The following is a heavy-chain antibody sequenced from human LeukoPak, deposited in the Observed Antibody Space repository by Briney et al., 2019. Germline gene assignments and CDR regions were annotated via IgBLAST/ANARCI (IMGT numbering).Heavy chain of an antibody. V-gene: IGHV4-34*01. D-gene: IGHD6-13*01. CDR3: ARKGRQKRAAVGKVFYFDY. Sequence: SETLSLTCAASGGSFSGYYWSWIRQPPGKGLECIGEINHSGGTNYNPSLKSRGTISVEKSKNKIFLKLSYVPAADTAVYYCARKGRQKRAAVGKVFYFDYWGQGTLVTVSS. CDR2: INHSGGT. CDR1: GGSFSGYY. J-gene: IGHJ4*02.